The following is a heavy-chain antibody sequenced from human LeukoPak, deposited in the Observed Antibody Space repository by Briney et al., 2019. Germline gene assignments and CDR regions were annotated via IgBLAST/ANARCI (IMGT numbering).Heavy chain of an antibody. CDR1: GYTFTSYD. CDR2: MNPNSGNT. V-gene: IGHV1-8*01. Sequence: GASVKVSCKASGYTFTSYDINWVRQATGQGLEWMGWMNPNSGNTGYPQKFQGRVTMTRNTSISTAYMELSSLRSEDTAVYYCARGPPHYYDSSGYYPWGQGTLVTVSS. CDR3: ARGPPHYYDSSGYYP. D-gene: IGHD3-22*01. J-gene: IGHJ5*02.